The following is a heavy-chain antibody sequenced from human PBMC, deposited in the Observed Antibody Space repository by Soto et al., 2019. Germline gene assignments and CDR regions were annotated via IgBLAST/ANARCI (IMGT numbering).Heavy chain of an antibody. CDR3: GRDLTSNANCIDP. CDR2: IYYTGKT. CDR1: GDYIHIGGYY. J-gene: IGHJ5*02. V-gene: IGHV4-30-4*01. Sequence: SETLSLTCSVSGDYIHIGGYYWTWIRQRPGKGLEWMGYIYYTGKTYYNPSLESRLTMSVDRSKNQFSLRLTSVTAADTAVYFCGRDLTSNANCIDPWGQGTLVTVSS. D-gene: IGHD2-2*01.